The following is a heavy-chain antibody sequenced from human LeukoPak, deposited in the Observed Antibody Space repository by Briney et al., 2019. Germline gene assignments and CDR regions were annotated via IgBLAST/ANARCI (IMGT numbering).Heavy chain of an antibody. CDR2: IYSGGST. CDR3: AGKNHNWFDP. CDR1: GFTFSNAW. V-gene: IGHV3-53*01. D-gene: IGHD1-14*01. Sequence: GGSLRLSCAASGFTFSNAWMNWVRQAPGKGLGWVSVIYSGGSTYYADSVKGRFTISRDNSKNTLYLQMNSLRAEDTAVYYCAGKNHNWFDPWGQGTLVTVSS. J-gene: IGHJ5*02.